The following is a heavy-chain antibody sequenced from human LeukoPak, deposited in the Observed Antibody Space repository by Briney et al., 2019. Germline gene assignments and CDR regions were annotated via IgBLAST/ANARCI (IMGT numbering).Heavy chain of an antibody. Sequence: SETLSLTCTVSGGSISSSSYYWGWIRQPPGKGLEWIGNIYYSGSTYYNPSLKSRVTISIDTSKNEFSLKLTSVTAADTAVYYCASHIAAAGDFDYWGQGTLVSVSS. V-gene: IGHV4-39*01. D-gene: IGHD6-13*01. CDR3: ASHIAAAGDFDY. J-gene: IGHJ4*02. CDR1: GGSISSSSYY. CDR2: IYYSGST.